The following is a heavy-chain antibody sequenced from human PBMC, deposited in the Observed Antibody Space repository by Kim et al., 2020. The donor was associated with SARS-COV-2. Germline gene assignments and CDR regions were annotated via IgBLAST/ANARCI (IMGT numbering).Heavy chain of an antibody. J-gene: IGHJ6*02. D-gene: IGHD4-4*01. V-gene: IGHV4-59*01. CDR2: ISYIGNT. CDR1: GGSINSFY. Sequence: SETLSLTCTVSGGSINSFYWSWTRQPPGKGLEWIGYISYIGNTNYNPSLKSRVTISVDTSKNQFSLKLSSVTAADTAVYYCARASGTVTTFYYHGMSVWGQGATVTVSS. CDR3: ARASGTVTTFYYHGMSV.